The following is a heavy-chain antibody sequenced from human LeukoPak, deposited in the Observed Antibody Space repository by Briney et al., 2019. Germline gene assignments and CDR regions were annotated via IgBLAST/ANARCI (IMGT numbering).Heavy chain of an antibody. Sequence: ASVKVSCKASGYTFTSHGISWVRQAPGQGLEWMGWISAYNGNTNCAQKLQGRVTMTTDTSTSTAYMELRSLRSDDTAVYYCARDLHDYGDYDPTFDYWGQGTLVTVSS. CDR3: ARDLHDYGDYDPTFDY. V-gene: IGHV1-18*04. CDR2: ISAYNGNT. D-gene: IGHD4-17*01. CDR1: GYTFTSHG. J-gene: IGHJ4*02.